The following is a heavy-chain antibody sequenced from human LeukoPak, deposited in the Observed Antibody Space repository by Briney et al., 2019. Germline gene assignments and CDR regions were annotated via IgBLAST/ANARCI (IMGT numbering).Heavy chain of an antibody. D-gene: IGHD2-2*01. V-gene: IGHV3-7*03. CDR1: GFTVSSNY. CDR2: IKQDGTEE. CDR3: ARDPCHGALDY. J-gene: IGHJ4*02. Sequence: GGSLRLSCAASGFTVSSNYMSWVRRAPGKGLEWVANIKQDGTEEYYVDSVRGRFSISKDNAKNSLYLQMNSLRAEDTAVYYCARDPCHGALDYWGQGALVTVSS.